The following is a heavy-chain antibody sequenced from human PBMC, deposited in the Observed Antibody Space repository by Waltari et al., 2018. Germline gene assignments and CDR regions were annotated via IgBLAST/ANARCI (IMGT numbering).Heavy chain of an antibody. D-gene: IGHD4-17*01. CDR1: GGSISSSSYY. Sequence: QLQLQESGPGLVKPSETLSLTCTVSGGSISSSSYYWGWIRQPPGTGLEWIGSIYYSGSTYYNPDLKSRVTISVDTSKNQFSLKLSSVTAADTAVYYCAGVTVATRIADYWGQGTLVTVSS. CDR2: IYYSGST. V-gene: IGHV4-39*01. CDR3: AGVTVATRIADY. J-gene: IGHJ4*02.